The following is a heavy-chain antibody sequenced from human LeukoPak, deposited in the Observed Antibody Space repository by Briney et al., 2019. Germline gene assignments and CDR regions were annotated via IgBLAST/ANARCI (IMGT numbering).Heavy chain of an antibody. D-gene: IGHD6-19*01. CDR2: IDNDGSSA. CDR3: ARDRLGSTGWYQYFYH. Sequence: GGSLRLSCAASGFTFSSYWMHWVRQAPGKGLVWVSRIDNDGSSAIYADSVKGRFTISRDISKNTLYLQMNSLRVEDTAVYYCARDRLGSTGWYQYFYHWGQGTLVTVSS. CDR1: GFTFSSYW. V-gene: IGHV3-74*01. J-gene: IGHJ1*01.